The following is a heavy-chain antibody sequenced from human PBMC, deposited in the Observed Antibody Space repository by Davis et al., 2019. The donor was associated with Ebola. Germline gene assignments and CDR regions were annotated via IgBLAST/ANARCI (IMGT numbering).Heavy chain of an antibody. CDR1: GGSISSYY. D-gene: IGHD3-3*01. J-gene: IGHJ6*03. CDR3: ARDAYDFWSGYYSRYMDV. V-gene: IGHV4-59*01. CDR2: IYYSGST. Sequence: PGGSLRLSCTVSGGSISSYYWSWIRQPPGKGLEWIGYIYYSGSTNYNPSLKSRVTISVDTSKNQFSLKLSSVTAADTAVYYCARDAYDFWSGYYSRYMDVWGKGTTVTVSS.